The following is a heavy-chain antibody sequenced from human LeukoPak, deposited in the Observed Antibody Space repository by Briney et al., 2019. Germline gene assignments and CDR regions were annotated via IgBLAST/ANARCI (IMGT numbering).Heavy chain of an antibody. CDR1: GDSISSTSYY. V-gene: IGHV4-39*07. CDR3: ARGSRYGGATTDY. CDR2: IYYSGST. Sequence: KPSETLSLTCTVSGDSISSTSYYWGWIRQPPGKGLEWIGSIYYSGSTYYNPSLKSRVTISVDTSKNQFSLKLSSVTAADTAVYYCARGSRYGGATTDYWGQGTLVTVSS. J-gene: IGHJ4*02. D-gene: IGHD1-26*01.